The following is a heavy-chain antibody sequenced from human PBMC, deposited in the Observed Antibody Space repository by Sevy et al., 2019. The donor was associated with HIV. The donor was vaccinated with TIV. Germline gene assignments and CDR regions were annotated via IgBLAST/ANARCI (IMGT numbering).Heavy chain of an antibody. CDR2: IKQDGSEK. J-gene: IGHJ4*02. Sequence: GGSLRLSCAASGFTFSSYWMSWVRQAPGKGLEWVANIKQDGSEKYYVDSVKGRFTISRDNAKNSLYLQMNSLRAEDMAVYYCARGGMIRAFDYWGQGTLVTVSS. V-gene: IGHV3-7*01. CDR3: ARGGMIRAFDY. D-gene: IGHD3-10*01. CDR1: GFTFSSYW.